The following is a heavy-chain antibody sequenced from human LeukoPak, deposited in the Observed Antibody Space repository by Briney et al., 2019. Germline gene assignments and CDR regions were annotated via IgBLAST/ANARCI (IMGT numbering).Heavy chain of an antibody. D-gene: IGHD1-26*01. CDR3: AKSFTGSYLDYFDY. Sequence: GGSLRLPCAASGFTFRSFGMHWVRQAPGKGLEWLAFTQYDAGNRQYADSVRGRFTISRDNSKTTLYMQMNSLTAEDTAVYYCAKSFTGSYLDYFDYWGQGTLVTVSS. CDR1: GFTFRSFG. CDR2: TQYDAGNR. J-gene: IGHJ4*02. V-gene: IGHV3-30*02.